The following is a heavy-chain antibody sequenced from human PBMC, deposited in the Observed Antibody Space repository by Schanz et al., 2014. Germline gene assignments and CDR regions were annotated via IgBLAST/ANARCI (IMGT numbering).Heavy chain of an antibody. CDR2: FDAHDGRA. V-gene: IGHV3-23*01. J-gene: IGHJ4*02. Sequence: EVQLLESGGGLVQPGGSLRLSCASSGFSFTTYAMSWVRQAPGKGLEWVSGFDAHDGRAYYADSAKGRFTISRDNSKTTVYLQMNSLRAEDTAVYYCAKDAENTAMITDYFDYWGQGTLVTVSS. CDR1: GFSFTTYA. CDR3: AKDAENTAMITDYFDY. D-gene: IGHD5-18*01.